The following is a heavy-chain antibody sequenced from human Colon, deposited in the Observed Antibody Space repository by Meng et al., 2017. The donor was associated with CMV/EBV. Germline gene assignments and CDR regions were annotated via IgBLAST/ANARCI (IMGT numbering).Heavy chain of an antibody. CDR3: ARDYSEMATAGYYYGMDV. J-gene: IGHJ6*02. Sequence: GGSLRLSCAASGFTFSSYAMHWVRQAPGKGLEWVAVISYDGSNKYYADSVKGQFTISRDNSKNTLYLQMNSLRAEDTAVYYCARDYSEMATAGYYYGMDVWGQGTTVTVSS. D-gene: IGHD5-24*01. CDR2: ISYDGSNK. V-gene: IGHV3-30-3*01. CDR1: GFTFSSYA.